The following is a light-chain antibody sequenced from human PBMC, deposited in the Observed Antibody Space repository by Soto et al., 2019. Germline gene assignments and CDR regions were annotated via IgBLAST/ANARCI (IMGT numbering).Light chain of an antibody. CDR3: QQYNSYRWT. V-gene: IGKV1-13*02. Sequence: TQSPSSLSASVGEKIIITCRASRDVGSDVSWYQQKPGQAPKLLIYDASSLESGVPSRFSGSGSGTEFTLTISSLQPDDFATYYCQQYNSYRWTFGQGTKVDIK. CDR2: DAS. J-gene: IGKJ1*01. CDR1: RDVGSD.